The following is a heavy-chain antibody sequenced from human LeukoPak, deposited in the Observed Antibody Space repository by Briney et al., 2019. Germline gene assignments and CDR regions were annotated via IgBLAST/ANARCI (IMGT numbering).Heavy chain of an antibody. D-gene: IGHD1-26*01. J-gene: IGHJ6*02. CDR2: NSSRGSTI. V-gene: IGHV3-48*03. CDR1: GFTLSSYE. CDR3: ARSDSGGYYYYYYGMDV. Sequence: GGSLRLSCAASGFTLSSYEMNWVRQAPGKALEGVSYNSSRGSTIYYGHSVKGRFTISRDNAKNSLYLQMNSLRAEDTAVYYCARSDSGGYYYYYYGMDVWGQGTTVTVSS.